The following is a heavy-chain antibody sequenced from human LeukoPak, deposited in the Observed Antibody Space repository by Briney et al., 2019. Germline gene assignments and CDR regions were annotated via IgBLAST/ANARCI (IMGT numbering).Heavy chain of an antibody. V-gene: IGHV3-23*01. CDR1: GFTFSSYA. J-gene: IGHJ1*01. D-gene: IGHD6-13*01. Sequence: GGSLRLSCAASGFTFSSYAMSWVRQAPGKGLEWVSAISGSGGSTYYADSVKGRFTISRDNSKNTLYLQMNSLRAEDTAVYYCAKDLHSSSWYNYFQHWGQGTLVTVSS. CDR3: AKDLHSSSWYNYFQH. CDR2: ISGSGGST.